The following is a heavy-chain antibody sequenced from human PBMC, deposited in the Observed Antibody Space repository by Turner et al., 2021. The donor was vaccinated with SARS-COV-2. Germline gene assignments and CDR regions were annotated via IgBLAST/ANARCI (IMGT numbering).Heavy chain of an antibody. D-gene: IGHD2-21*02. J-gene: IGHJ6*02. CDR1: GGYFSGYY. Sequence: QVQLQQWGAGLLKPSETLSLTCAAYGGYFSGYYWSWIRQSPGKGLEWIGEISHSGSTTYNPSLKSRVTLSVDRSKIQFSLRLSSVTAADTAVYYCARVNYGGVTVRDYYSYYGMDVWGQGTTVTVS. CDR2: ISHSGST. CDR3: ARVNYGGVTVRDYYSYYGMDV. V-gene: IGHV4-34*01.